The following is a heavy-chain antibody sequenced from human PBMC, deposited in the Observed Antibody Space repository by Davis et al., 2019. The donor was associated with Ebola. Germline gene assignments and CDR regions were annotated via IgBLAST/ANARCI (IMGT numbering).Heavy chain of an antibody. CDR3: ARDLFSAIVGATTIDY. Sequence: SVKVSCKASGFTFSSSAMQWVRQARGQRLEWIGWIVVGSGNTNYAQKFQGRVTMTRDTSTSTVYMELSSLRSGDTAVYYCARDLFSAIVGATTIDYWGQGTLVTVSS. CDR2: IVVGSGNT. J-gene: IGHJ4*02. D-gene: IGHD1-26*01. V-gene: IGHV1-58*02. CDR1: GFTFSSSA.